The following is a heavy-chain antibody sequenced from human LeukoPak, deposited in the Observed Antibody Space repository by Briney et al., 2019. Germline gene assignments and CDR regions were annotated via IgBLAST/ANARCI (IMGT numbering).Heavy chain of an antibody. CDR2: FDPEDGET. V-gene: IGHV1-24*01. D-gene: IGHD3-10*01. CDR1: GYTLTELS. CDR3: ATGYYGSGSYYNSTWVRSIYFDH. J-gene: IGHJ4*02. Sequence: ASVKVSCKVSGYTLTELSMHWVRQAPGKGLEWMGGFDPEDGETIYAQKFQGRVTMTEDTSTDTAYMELSSLRSEDTAVYYCATGYYGSGSYYNSTWVRSIYFDHWGQGTLVTVSS.